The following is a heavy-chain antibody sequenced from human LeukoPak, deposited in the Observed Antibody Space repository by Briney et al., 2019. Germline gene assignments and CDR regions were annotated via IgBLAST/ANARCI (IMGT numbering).Heavy chain of an antibody. CDR3: ARDQYTSAGTAYYYYGMDV. D-gene: IGHD6-13*01. V-gene: IGHV3-30*04. CDR2: ISYDGGNK. CDR1: GFTFSSYA. Sequence: SGRSLRLSCAASGFTFSSYAMHWVRQAPGKGLEWVAVISYDGGNKYYADSVKGRFTISRDNSKNTLYLQMNSLRAEDTAVYYCARDQYTSAGTAYYYYGMDVWGQGTTVTVSS. J-gene: IGHJ6*02.